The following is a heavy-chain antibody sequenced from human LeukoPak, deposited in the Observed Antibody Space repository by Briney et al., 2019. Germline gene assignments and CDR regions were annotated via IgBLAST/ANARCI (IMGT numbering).Heavy chain of an antibody. V-gene: IGHV4-39*07. Sequence: SETLSLTCTVPGGSISSSSYYWGWIRQPPGKGLEWIGSIYYSGSTYYNPSLKSRVTISVDTSKNQFSLKLSSVTAADTAVYYCAREASGVFDYWGQGTLVTVSS. CDR2: IYYSGST. J-gene: IGHJ4*02. D-gene: IGHD5-12*01. CDR1: GGSISSSSYY. CDR3: AREASGVFDY.